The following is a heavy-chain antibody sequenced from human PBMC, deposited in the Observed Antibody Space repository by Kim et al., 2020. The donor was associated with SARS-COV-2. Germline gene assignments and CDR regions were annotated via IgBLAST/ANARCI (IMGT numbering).Heavy chain of an antibody. CDR1: GFTFSSYG. V-gene: IGHV3-30*18. CDR3: AKDGEWLVPTGVDY. D-gene: IGHD6-19*01. J-gene: IGHJ4*02. Sequence: GGSLRLSCAASGFTFSSYGMHWVRQAPGKGLEWVAVISYDGSNKYYADSVKGRFTISRDNSKNTLYLQMNSLRAEDTAVYYCAKDGEWLVPTGVDYWGQG. CDR2: ISYDGSNK.